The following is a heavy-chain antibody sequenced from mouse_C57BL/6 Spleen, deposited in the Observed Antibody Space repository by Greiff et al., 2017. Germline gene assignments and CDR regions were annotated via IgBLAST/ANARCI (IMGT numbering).Heavy chain of an antibody. Sequence: LLESGPELVKPGASVKISCKASGYSFTDYNMNWVKQSNGKSLEWIGVINPNYGTTSYNQKFKGKATLTVDQSSSTAYMQLNSLTSEDSAVYYCARSEDTTVVATGGYYAMDYWGQGTSVTVSS. D-gene: IGHD1-1*01. CDR2: INPNYGTT. V-gene: IGHV1-39*01. J-gene: IGHJ4*01. CDR1: GYSFTDYN. CDR3: ARSEDTTVVATGGYYAMDY.